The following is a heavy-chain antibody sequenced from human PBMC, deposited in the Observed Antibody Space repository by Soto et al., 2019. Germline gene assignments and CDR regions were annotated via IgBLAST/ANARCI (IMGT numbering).Heavy chain of an antibody. V-gene: IGHV3-23*01. CDR1: GFTFSSYA. J-gene: IGHJ6*02. Sequence: PGGSLRLSCAASGFTFSSYAMSWVRQAPGKGLEWVSAISGSGGSTYYADSVKGRFTISRDNSKNTLYLQMNSLRAEDTAVYYCANLPGVDDRYYYGMDVWGQGTTVTVSS. CDR3: ANLPGVDDRYYYGMDV. D-gene: IGHD1-1*01. CDR2: ISGSGGST.